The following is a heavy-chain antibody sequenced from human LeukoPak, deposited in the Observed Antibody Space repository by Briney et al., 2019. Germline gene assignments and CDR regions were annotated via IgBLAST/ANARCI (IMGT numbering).Heavy chain of an antibody. Sequence: GESLKISCKGSGYSFTSYWIGWVRQMPGKGLEWMGIIYPGDSDTRYSPSFQGQVTISADKSISTAYLQWSSLKASDTAMYYCARIGVVTAITDAFDIWGRGTMVTVSS. J-gene: IGHJ3*02. D-gene: IGHD2-21*02. CDR2: IYPGDSDT. V-gene: IGHV5-51*01. CDR1: GYSFTSYW. CDR3: ARIGVVTAITDAFDI.